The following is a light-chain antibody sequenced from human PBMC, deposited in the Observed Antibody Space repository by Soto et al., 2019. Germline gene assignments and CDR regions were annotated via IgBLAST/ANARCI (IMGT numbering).Light chain of an antibody. CDR3: QQYNIWPPWT. CDR1: QSVISN. V-gene: IGKV3-15*01. Sequence: EIVLTQSPDTLSVSPGGRATLSCRSSQSVISNLARCHQKPLEGPRGLIYGAPTRATVISARCSGSVSGTEFTLTICSLQSEDFAVYYCQQYNIWPPWTFGQGTKVDI. CDR2: GAP. J-gene: IGKJ1*01.